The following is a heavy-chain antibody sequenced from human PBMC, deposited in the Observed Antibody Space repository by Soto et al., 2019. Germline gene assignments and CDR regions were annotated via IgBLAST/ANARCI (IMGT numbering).Heavy chain of an antibody. CDR2: ISYDGSNK. Sequence: QVQLVESGGGVVQPGRSLRLSCAASGFTFSSYGMHWVRQAPGKGLEWVAVISYDGSNKYYADSVKGRFTISRDNSKNTLYLQVNSLRAEDTAVYYCARDGLHRGGDYYDYFAYWGQGTLVTVSS. CDR1: GFTFSSYG. V-gene: IGHV3-30*19. J-gene: IGHJ4*02. D-gene: IGHD2-21*01. CDR3: ARDGLHRGGDYYDYFAY.